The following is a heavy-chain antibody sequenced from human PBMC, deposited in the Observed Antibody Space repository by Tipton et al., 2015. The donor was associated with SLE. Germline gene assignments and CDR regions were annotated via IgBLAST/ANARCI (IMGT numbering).Heavy chain of an antibody. CDR3: ARDLGYSGYDGKNWYFDL. CDR2: INHSGST. J-gene: IGHJ2*01. V-gene: IGHV4-34*09. Sequence: LRLSCAASGFTVSSNYMSWVRQAPGKGLEWVGEINHSGSTNYNPSLKSRVTISVDTSKNQFSLKLSSVTAADTAVYYCARDLGYSGYDGKNWYFDLWGRGTLVTVSS. CDR1: GFTVSSNY. D-gene: IGHD5-12*01.